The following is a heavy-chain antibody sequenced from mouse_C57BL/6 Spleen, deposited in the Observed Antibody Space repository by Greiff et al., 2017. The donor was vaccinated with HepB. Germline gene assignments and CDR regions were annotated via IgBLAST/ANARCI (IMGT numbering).Heavy chain of an antibody. Sequence: VQLVESGAELARPGASVKLSCKASGYTFTSYGISWVKQRTGQGLEWIGEIYPRSGNTYYNEKFKGKATLTADKSSSTAYMELRSLTSEDSAVYFCAPGLITTVVPFAYWGQGTLVTVSA. CDR1: GYTFTSYG. D-gene: IGHD1-1*01. J-gene: IGHJ3*01. CDR2: IYPRSGNT. CDR3: APGLITTVVPFAY. V-gene: IGHV1-81*01.